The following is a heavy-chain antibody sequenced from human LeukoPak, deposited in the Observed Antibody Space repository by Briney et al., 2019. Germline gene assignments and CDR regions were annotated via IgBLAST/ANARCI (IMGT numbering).Heavy chain of an antibody. Sequence: PGGSLRLSCAASGFTFSTYAMHWVRQAPGKGLEWVAVISYDGRQEYYADSVQGRFTISRDNSKNTLFLQMNSLRPDDVGLYYCARHSKGSGRFYSPYDYYGMDVWGQGTTVIVSS. CDR1: GFTFSTYA. D-gene: IGHD3-10*01. CDR3: ARHSKGSGRFYSPYDYYGMDV. V-gene: IGHV3-30*04. J-gene: IGHJ6*02. CDR2: ISYDGRQE.